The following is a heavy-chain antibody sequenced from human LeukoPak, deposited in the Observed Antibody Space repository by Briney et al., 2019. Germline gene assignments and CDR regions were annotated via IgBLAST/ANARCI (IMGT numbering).Heavy chain of an antibody. J-gene: IGHJ5*02. CDR1: GASISSQY. CDR3: ARRRIDSMYNWFDP. D-gene: IGHD2-21*01. Sequence: SETLSLTCSVSGASISSQYWTWIRPPPGKGLEWIGYIYNSGSTNYNPSLKSRVTMSIDTSKNQFSLRLTSVTAADTAVYYCARRRIDSMYNWFDPWGQGTLVTVSS. V-gene: IGHV4-59*11. CDR2: IYNSGST.